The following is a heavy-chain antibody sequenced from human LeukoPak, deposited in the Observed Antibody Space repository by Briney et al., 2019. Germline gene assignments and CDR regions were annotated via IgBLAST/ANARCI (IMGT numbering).Heavy chain of an antibody. CDR3: VIWGDYDVLTGYYVPDY. CDR2: ITGSGTNT. CDR1: GFTFSNYA. V-gene: IGHV3-23*01. Sequence: GGSLRLSCVASGFTFSNYAMSWVRQAPGKGVEWVSAITGSGTNTYYADSLKGGFTISRHNSKNTVFLQMNSLRHEDTAIYYCVIWGDYDVLTGYYVPDYWGQGTLVTVSS. D-gene: IGHD3-9*01. J-gene: IGHJ4*02.